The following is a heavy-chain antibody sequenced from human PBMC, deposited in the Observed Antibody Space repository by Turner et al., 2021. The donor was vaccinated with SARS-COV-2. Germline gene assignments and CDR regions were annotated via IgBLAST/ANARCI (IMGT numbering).Heavy chain of an antibody. J-gene: IGHJ4*02. CDR1: GFTFSSYG. CDR3: AKGGYSGSTFDY. D-gene: IGHD1-26*01. CDR2: ISYDGSNK. Sequence: QVQLVESGGGVVQSGRSLRISFAASGFTFSSYGLHWVLQAPGKGLEWVAVISYDGSNKYSADSVKGRFTISRDNSKSTLYLQMNSLRAEDTAVYYCAKGGYSGSTFDYWGQGTLVTVSS. V-gene: IGHV3-30*18.